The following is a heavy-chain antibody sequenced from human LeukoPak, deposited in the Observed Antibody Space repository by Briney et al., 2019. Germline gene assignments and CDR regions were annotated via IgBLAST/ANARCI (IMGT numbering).Heavy chain of an antibody. D-gene: IGHD1-26*01. CDR2: IYTSGST. Sequence: PSETLSLTCTVSGGSISSYYWSWIRQPPGKGLEWIGYIYTSGSTNYNPSLKSRVTISVDTSKNQFSLKLSSVTAADTAVYYCARVRGSYHDYWGRGTLVTVSS. J-gene: IGHJ4*02. CDR3: ARVRGSYHDY. V-gene: IGHV4-4*08. CDR1: GGSISSYY.